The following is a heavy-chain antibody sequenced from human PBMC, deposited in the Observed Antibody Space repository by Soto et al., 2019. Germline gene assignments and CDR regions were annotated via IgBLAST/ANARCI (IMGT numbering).Heavy chain of an antibody. CDR2: ISYDGSNK. V-gene: IGHV3-30-3*01. J-gene: IGHJ4*02. CDR1: GFTFSSYA. CDR3: GRDDQAVTVTPGY. Sequence: QVQLVESGGGVVQPGRSLRLSCAASGFTFSSYAMHWVRQAPGKGLEWVAVISYDGSNKYYADSVKGRFTISRDNSKNTLYLQMHSLRAEDTAVYYCGRDDQAVTVTPGYWGQGTLVTVSS. D-gene: IGHD4-17*01.